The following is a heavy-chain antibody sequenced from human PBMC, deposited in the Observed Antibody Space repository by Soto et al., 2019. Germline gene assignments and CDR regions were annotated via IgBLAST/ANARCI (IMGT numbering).Heavy chain of an antibody. J-gene: IGHJ4*02. CDR2: IYYSGST. D-gene: IGHD3-3*01. V-gene: IGHV4-59*01. CDR3: ARDTPRFWSGYYHPDHFDY. Sequence: RSLTCTVSGGSISSYYWSWIRQPPGKGLEWIGYIYYSGSTNYNPSLKSRVTISVDTSKNQFSLKLSSVTAADTAVYYCARDTPRFWSGYYHPDHFDYWGQGTLVTVSS. CDR1: GGSISSYY.